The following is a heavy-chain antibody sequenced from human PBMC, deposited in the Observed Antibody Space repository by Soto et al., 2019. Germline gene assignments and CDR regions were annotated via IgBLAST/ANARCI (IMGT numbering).Heavy chain of an antibody. V-gene: IGHV3-21*01. CDR2: ITVGSSHI. J-gene: IGHJ4*02. CDR1: GFPFSAYN. Sequence: EVQLVESGGGLVKPGGSLRLSCTGSGFPFSAYNINWVRQAPGKGLEWVSTITVGSSHIYQPNSMKGRFTISRDDAKNSVYLHIDSLRDEDTALYYCSRSPEVGVRGAYWGQGTLVTVSS. CDR3: SRSPEVGVRGAY. D-gene: IGHD3-16*01.